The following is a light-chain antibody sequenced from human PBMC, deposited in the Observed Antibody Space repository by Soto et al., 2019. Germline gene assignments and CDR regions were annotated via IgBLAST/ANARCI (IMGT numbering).Light chain of an antibody. CDR2: HTA. V-gene: IGKV3-11*01. CDR3: QHRTNSPRI. Sequence: EVVLTQSPVTLSLSPGERATLSCRASQSVGTFLAWYQQKPGQAPRLIIYHTANRATGIPARFSGTGSGTEFALPISSVEPEALAVYFCQHRTNSPRIFGQRTKL. CDR1: QSVGTF. J-gene: IGKJ2*01.